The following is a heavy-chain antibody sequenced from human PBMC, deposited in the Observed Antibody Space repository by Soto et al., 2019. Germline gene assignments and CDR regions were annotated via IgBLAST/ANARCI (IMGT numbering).Heavy chain of an antibody. CDR2: INPNGGST. V-gene: IGHV1-46*01. CDR1: GYTVTSYY. CDR3: ARSYGDFTYYYQGMDV. Sequence: GASVKVSFKASGYTVTSYYIHWLRQAPGQGPEWMGIINPNGGSTSYAQKFQGRVTMTRDTSTSTVYMELSSLRSGDTAVYYCARSYGDFTYYYQGMDVWGQGTTVTVSS. D-gene: IGHD4-17*01. J-gene: IGHJ6*02.